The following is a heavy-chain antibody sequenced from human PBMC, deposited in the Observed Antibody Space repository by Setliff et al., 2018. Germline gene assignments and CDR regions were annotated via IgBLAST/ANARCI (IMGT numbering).Heavy chain of an antibody. CDR3: AREGGSSGYCGYFDY. Sequence: GSLKISCAASGFTSSMYGVHWVRQAPGKGLEWVAYIRHDGISKYYAESVKGRFTISRDNSKNTVYLQMDSLTADDTAVYYCAREGGSSGYCGYFDYWGQGTLVTVSS. V-gene: IGHV3-30*02. J-gene: IGHJ4*02. CDR2: IRHDGISK. D-gene: IGHD3-22*01. CDR1: GFTSSMYG.